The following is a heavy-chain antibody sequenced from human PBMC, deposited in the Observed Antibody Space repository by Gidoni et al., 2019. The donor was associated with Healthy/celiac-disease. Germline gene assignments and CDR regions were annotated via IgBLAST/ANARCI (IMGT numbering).Heavy chain of an antibody. CDR3: ETLKAVTVDDFDI. CDR1: GHTLTEVS. D-gene: IGHD4-17*01. V-gene: IGHV1-24*01. J-gene: IGHJ3*02. CDR2: FDPENSET. Sequence: QVQLVQSGAEVKMPGASANVSCKVSGHTLTEVSMHWARQSPGKGLVWMGGFDPENSETIYAQKFQGRVTMNEDKSTDTAYMELSSLRSKDTAVYYCETLKAVTVDDFDIWGQGTMVTVSS.